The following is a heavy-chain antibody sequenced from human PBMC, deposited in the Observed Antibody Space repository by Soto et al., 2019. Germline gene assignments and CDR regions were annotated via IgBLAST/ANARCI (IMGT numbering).Heavy chain of an antibody. CDR1: GFTFSTYA. Sequence: PGGSLRLSWAASGFTFSTYAISWVRQAPGKGLEWVSTIDNSGGITYYADSVKGRFTISRDNSKNTLYLQMNSLRAEDTAVYYCAKGGYNYGFLFDCWGQGTLVTVSS. D-gene: IGHD5-18*01. V-gene: IGHV3-23*05. J-gene: IGHJ4*02. CDR3: AKGGYNYGFLFDC. CDR2: IDNSGGIT.